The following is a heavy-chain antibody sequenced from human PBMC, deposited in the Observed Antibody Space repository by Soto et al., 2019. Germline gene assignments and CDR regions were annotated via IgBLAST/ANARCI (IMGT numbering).Heavy chain of an antibody. J-gene: IGHJ4*02. V-gene: IGHV4-39*01. CDR2: IHYSGST. CDR3: ARPQQWLVQPCFDY. D-gene: IGHD6-19*01. Sequence: QLQLQESGPGLVKPSETLSLTCTVSGGSISSSSYYWGWIRQPPGKGLEWIGSIHYSGSTYYNPYIKSRITLSPDTSKNQFTLKLSSVTAADTAVYYCARPQQWLVQPCFDYWGQGTLVTVSS. CDR1: GGSISSSSYY.